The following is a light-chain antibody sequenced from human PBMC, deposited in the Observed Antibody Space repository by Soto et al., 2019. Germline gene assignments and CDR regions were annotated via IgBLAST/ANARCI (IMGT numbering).Light chain of an antibody. CDR1: QSISSW. Sequence: DIQMTQSPSSLSASVGDRVTITCRASQSISSWLAWYQQKPGKAPKLLIYDASSLESGVPSRFSGSRSATELTTTISRLQPADFATSYCHQHSSSSEWTFGQGTKVDIK. CDR3: HQHSSSSEWT. V-gene: IGKV1-5*01. J-gene: IGKJ1*01. CDR2: DAS.